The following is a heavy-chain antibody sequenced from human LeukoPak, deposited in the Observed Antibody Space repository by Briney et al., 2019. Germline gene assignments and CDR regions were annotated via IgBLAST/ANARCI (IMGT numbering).Heavy chain of an antibody. V-gene: IGHV4-38-2*02. Sequence: PSETLSLACTVSGYSISSGYYWGWIRQPPGKGLEWIGSIYHSGSTYYNPSLKSRVTISVDTSKNQFSLKLSSVTAADTAVYYCAREGGEGNYWGQGTLVTVSS. CDR3: AREGGEGNY. CDR1: GYSISSGYY. CDR2: IYHSGST. D-gene: IGHD3-10*01. J-gene: IGHJ4*02.